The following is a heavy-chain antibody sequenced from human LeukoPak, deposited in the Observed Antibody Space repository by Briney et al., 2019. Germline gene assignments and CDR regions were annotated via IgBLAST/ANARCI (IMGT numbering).Heavy chain of an antibody. V-gene: IGHV1-2*02. CDR3: ARRLTGVDY. CDR1: GYTXTAYY. CDR2: INPNSGGT. J-gene: IGHJ4*02. D-gene: IGHD7-27*01. Sequence: GASVKVSCKASGYTXTAYYMNWVRQAPGQGLEWMGWINPNSGGTNYAQNFQGRVTMTRDTSISTVYMELNSLRSDDTAVYYCARRLTGVDYWGQGTQVTVSS.